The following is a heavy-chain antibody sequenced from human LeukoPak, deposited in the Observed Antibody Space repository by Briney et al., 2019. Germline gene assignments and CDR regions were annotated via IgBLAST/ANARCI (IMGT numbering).Heavy chain of an antibody. CDR1: GYSFTSYW. V-gene: IGHV5-51*01. Sequence: GESLKISCKGSGYSFTSYWIGWVRQMPGKGLEWMGIIYPGDSDTRYSPSFRGQVTISADKSISTAYLQWSSLRASDTAMYYCALKDPVVGTKGAFDFWGQGTKVTVSS. CDR3: ALKDPVVGTKGAFDF. J-gene: IGHJ3*01. CDR2: IYPGDSDT. D-gene: IGHD1-26*01.